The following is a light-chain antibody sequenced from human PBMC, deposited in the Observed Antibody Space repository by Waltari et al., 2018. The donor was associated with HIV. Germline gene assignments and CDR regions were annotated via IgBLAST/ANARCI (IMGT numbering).Light chain of an antibody. CDR1: SSDVGGYNF. Sequence: QSALTQPASVSGSPGQSITISCAGSSSDVGGYNFVSWYQQHPGKAPKRMVYEVSNRPSGVSNRFSGSKSGNTASLTISGLQAEDEAVYYCSSYTTTSNVELFGGGTKLTVL. V-gene: IGLV2-14*01. CDR2: EVS. CDR3: SSYTTTSNVEL. J-gene: IGLJ2*01.